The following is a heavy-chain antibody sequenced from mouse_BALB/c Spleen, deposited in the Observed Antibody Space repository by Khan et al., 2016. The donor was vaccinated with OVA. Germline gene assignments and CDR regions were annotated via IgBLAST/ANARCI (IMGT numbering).Heavy chain of an antibody. V-gene: IGHV1S135*01. D-gene: IGHD2-2*01. CDR1: GYSFTTYY. CDR2: IDPFSGST. CDR3: TRHGFVAGFTY. Sequence: VQLQQSGPELMKPGPSVKLSCKASGYSFTTYYIHWVMQSHGTSLEWIGYIDPFSGSTTYNQKFKGKATLTVDKSSSPAYLHLSNLTSEDSAAYYCTRHGFVAGFTYWGQGTLVTVSA. J-gene: IGHJ3*01.